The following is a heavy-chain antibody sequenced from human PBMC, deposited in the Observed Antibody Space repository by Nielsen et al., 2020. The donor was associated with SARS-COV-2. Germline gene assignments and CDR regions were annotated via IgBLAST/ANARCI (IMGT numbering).Heavy chain of an antibody. J-gene: IGHJ4*02. Sequence: GESLKISCAASGFTFSSYWMSWVRQAPGKGLEWVANIKQDGSEKYYVDSVKGRFTISRDNAKNSLYLQMNSLRAEDTALYYCAKSPYSSGPVGSYFDYWGQGTLVTVSS. D-gene: IGHD6-19*01. CDR1: GFTFSSYW. V-gene: IGHV3-7*03. CDR2: IKQDGSEK. CDR3: AKSPYSSGPVGSYFDY.